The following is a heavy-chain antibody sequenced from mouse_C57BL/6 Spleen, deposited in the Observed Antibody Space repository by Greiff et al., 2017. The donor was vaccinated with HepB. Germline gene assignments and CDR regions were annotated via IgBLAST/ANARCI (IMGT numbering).Heavy chain of an antibody. CDR2: INPYNGGT. D-gene: IGHD2-4*01. CDR3: AIYDYDGYAMDY. V-gene: IGHV1-19*01. Sequence: EVQLQQSGPVLVKPGASVKMSCKASGYTFTDYYMNWVKQSHGKSLEWIGVINPYNGGTSYNQKFKGKATLTVDKSSSTAYMELNSLTSEDSAVYYCAIYDYDGYAMDYWGQGTSVTVSS. CDR1: GYTFTDYY. J-gene: IGHJ4*01.